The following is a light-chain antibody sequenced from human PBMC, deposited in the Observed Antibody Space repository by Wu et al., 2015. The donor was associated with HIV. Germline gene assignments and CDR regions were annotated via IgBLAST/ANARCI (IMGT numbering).Light chain of an antibody. CDR2: GAS. J-gene: IGKJ1*01. CDR1: QSVGSN. Sequence: EIVMTQSPPTLSVSPGERATLSCRASQSVGSNLAWYQQKPGQAPRLLIYGASTRATGIPARFSGSGSGAEFTLTVSSVQSEDFAIYYCQHYHHQYNTTFGQGTKVEIK. CDR3: QHYHHQYNTT. V-gene: IGKV3-15*01.